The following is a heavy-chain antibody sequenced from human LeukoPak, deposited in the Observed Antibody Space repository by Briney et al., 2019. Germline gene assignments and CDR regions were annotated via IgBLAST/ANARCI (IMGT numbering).Heavy chain of an antibody. J-gene: IGHJ6*03. CDR3: AKDLGGWYYMDV. D-gene: IGHD6-19*01. V-gene: IGHV3-23*01. CDR2: ISGSGGST. Sequence: QPGRSLRLSCAASGFTFSSYGMHWVRQAPGKGLEWVSAISGSGGSTYYADSVKGRFTISRDNSKNTLYLQMNSLRAEDTAVYYCAKDLGGWYYMDVWGKGTTVTVSS. CDR1: GFTFSSYG.